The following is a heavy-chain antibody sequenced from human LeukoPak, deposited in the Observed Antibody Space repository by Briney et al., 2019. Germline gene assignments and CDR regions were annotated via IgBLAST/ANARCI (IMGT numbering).Heavy chain of an antibody. D-gene: IGHD6-19*01. V-gene: IGHV3-66*01. J-gene: IGHJ6*02. Sequence: GRSLRLSCSASGFTFSDHFMDWVRQAPGKGLEWVSVIYSGGSTYYADSVKGRFTISRDNSKNTLYLQMNSLRAEDTAVYYCTTYSSGWKRYYYGMDVWGQGTTVTVSS. CDR2: IYSGGST. CDR3: TTYSSGWKRYYYGMDV. CDR1: GFTFSDHF.